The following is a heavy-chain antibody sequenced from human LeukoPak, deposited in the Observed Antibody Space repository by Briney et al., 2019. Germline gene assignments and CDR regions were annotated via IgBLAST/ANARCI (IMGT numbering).Heavy chain of an antibody. CDR2: ISGSGGST. CDR3: TRDLMDYDVSTGLHHYYMDV. D-gene: IGHD3-9*01. J-gene: IGHJ6*02. V-gene: IGHV3-23*01. Sequence: GWSLRLSRAASGFTFRSYAMSWLRQAPGKGLEWVSAISGSGGSTYYADSVKGRFTISRDNAKNTLYLQMNTLRVEDTAVYYCTRDLMDYDVSTGLHHYYMDVWGQGTTVTVSS. CDR1: GFTFRSYA.